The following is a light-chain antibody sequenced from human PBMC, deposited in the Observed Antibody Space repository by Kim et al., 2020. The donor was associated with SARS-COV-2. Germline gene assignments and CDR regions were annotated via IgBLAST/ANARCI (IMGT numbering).Light chain of an antibody. J-gene: IGLJ2*01. CDR3: YSYSAAGEPL. CDR2: KDT. CDR1: VLAKKY. V-gene: IGLV3-27*01. Sequence: SYELTQPSSVLVSPGQTARITCSGDVLAKKYARWFQQKPGQAPVLVIYKDTERPSGIPERFSGSSSGTTVTLTISGAQVGDEGDYYCYSYSAAGEPLLGGGTQLTVL.